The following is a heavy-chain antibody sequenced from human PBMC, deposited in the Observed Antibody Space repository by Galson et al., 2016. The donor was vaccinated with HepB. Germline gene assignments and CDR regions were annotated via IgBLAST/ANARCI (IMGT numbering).Heavy chain of an antibody. V-gene: IGHV4-59*03. J-gene: IGHJ4*02. CDR1: GGSISGYY. CDR3: AAGYNWDY. D-gene: IGHD5-24*01. Sequence: SETLSLTCTVSGGSISGYYCSWIRQPPGKGLEWIGYTYYSGGTNYKPSLKSRVTISTDTSKNQVSLMLTSVNAADTAVYFCAAGYNWDYWGEGILVTVSS. CDR2: TYYSGGT.